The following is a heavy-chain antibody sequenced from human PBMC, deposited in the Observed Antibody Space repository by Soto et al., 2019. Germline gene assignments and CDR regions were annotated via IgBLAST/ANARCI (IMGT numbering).Heavy chain of an antibody. J-gene: IGHJ4*02. D-gene: IGHD2-15*01. CDR2: IYYSGST. V-gene: IGHV4-59*01. CDR3: ARVGCSGGRCNAGYFEY. CDR1: VVSISSYY. Sequence: SETLSLTCTFSVVSISSYYWSWIRHPPGKGLEWIGYIYYSGSTNYNPSLKSRVTISVDTSKNQFSLKLSSVTAADTAVYYCARVGCSGGRCNAGYFEYWGQGTLVTVS.